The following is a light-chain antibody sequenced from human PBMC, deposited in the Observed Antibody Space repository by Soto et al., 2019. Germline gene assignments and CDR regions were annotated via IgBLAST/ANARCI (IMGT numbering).Light chain of an antibody. CDR1: QDISNY. CDR2: DAS. J-gene: IGKJ1*01. CDR3: QKYNSAPRT. Sequence: DIQITQAPSSLSASVGDRVTMTCQASQDISNYLNWYQQKPGKAPKLLIYDASTLQSGVPSRFSGSGSGTDFTLTISSLQPEDVATYYCQKYNSAPRTFGQGTKVDIK. V-gene: IGKV1-27*01.